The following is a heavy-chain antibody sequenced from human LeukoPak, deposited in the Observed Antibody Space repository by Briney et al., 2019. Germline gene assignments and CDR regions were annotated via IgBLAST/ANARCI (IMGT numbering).Heavy chain of an antibody. J-gene: IGHJ4*02. V-gene: IGHV1-2*04. CDR1: GYTFTGYY. CDR2: INPNSGGT. CDR3: ARGVGIIVATIEDPFDY. D-gene: IGHD5-12*01. Sequence: ASVKVSCKASGYTFTGYYMHWVRQAPGQGLEWMGWINPNSGGTNYAQKFQGWVTMTRDTSISTAYMELSRLRSDDTAVYYCARGVGIIVATIEDPFDYWGQGTLVTVSS.